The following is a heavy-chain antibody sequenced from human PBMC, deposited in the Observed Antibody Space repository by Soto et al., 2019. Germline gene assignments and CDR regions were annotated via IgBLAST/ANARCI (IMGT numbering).Heavy chain of an antibody. V-gene: IGHV3-49*03. D-gene: IGHD2-2*01. Sequence: TGGSLRLSCTGSGFTFGDFGMSWFRQAPGKGLEWLSFIRSKGYGGTTESAASVRGRFITSRDDSESIAYLQMNSLKTEDTAVYYCASLTSWSQEYYYGMDVWGQGTTVTVSS. CDR3: ASLTSWSQEYYYGMDV. CDR2: IRSKGYGGTT. J-gene: IGHJ6*02. CDR1: GFTFGDFG.